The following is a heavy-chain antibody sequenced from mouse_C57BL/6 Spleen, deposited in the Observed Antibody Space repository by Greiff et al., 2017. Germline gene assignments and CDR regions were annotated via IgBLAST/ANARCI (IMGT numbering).Heavy chain of an antibody. Sequence: EVKLVESGGGLVQPGGSMKLSCVASGFTFSNYWMNWVRQSPEKGLEWVAQIRLKSDNYATHYAESVKGRFTISRDDSKSSVYLQMNNLRAEDTGIYYCTDQYYFDYWGQGTTLTVSS. J-gene: IGHJ2*01. CDR1: GFTFSNYW. V-gene: IGHV6-3*01. CDR3: TDQYYFDY. CDR2: IRLKSDNYAT.